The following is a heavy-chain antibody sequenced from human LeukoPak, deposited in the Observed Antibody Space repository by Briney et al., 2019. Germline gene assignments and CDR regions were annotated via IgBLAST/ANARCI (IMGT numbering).Heavy chain of an antibody. Sequence: ETLSLTCAVYGGSFSGYYWSWIRQPPGKGLEWIGEINHSGSTNYNPSLKSRVTISVDTSKNQFSLKLSSVTAADTAVYYCARARGANDYWGQGTLVTVSS. CDR1: GGSFSGYY. CDR2: INHSGST. J-gene: IGHJ4*02. D-gene: IGHD4/OR15-4a*01. V-gene: IGHV4-34*01. CDR3: ARARGANDY.